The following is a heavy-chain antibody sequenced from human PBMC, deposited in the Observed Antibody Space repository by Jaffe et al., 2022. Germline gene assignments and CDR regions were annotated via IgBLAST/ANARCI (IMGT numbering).Heavy chain of an antibody. CDR1: GYSISSGYY. J-gene: IGHJ5*02. CDR2: IYHSGST. D-gene: IGHD6-13*01. Sequence: QVQLQESGPGLVKPSETLSLTCAVSGYSISSGYYWGWIRQPPGKGLEWIGSIYHSGSTYYNPSLKSRVTISVDTSKNQFSLKLSSVTAADTAVYYCARHSSSFAARLGFDPWGQGTLVTVSS. CDR3: ARHSSSFAARLGFDP. V-gene: IGHV4-38-2*01.